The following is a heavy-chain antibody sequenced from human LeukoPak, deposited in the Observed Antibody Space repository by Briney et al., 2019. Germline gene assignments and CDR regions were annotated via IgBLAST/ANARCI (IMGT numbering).Heavy chain of an antibody. CDR3: ASSSGSWYLPLDY. D-gene: IGHD6-13*01. J-gene: IGHJ4*02. V-gene: IGHV4-39*07. CDR1: GGSISSSSYY. Sequence: SETLSLTCTVSGGSISSSSYYWGWIRQPPGKGLEWIGSIYYSGSTYYNPSLKSRVTISVDTSKNQFSLKLSSVTAADTAVYYCASSSGSWYLPLDYWGQGTLVTVSS. CDR2: IYYSGST.